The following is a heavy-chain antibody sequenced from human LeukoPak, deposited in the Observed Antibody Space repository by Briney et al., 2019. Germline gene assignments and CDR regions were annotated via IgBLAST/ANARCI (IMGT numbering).Heavy chain of an antibody. Sequence: GSSVKVSCKASGGTFSSYAISWVRQAPGQGLEWMGGIIPTFGTANYAQKFQGRVTITTDESTSTAYMELSSLRSEDTAVYYCASLRGDIVFDPWGQGTLVTVSS. V-gene: IGHV1-69*05. CDR3: ASLRGDIVFDP. CDR2: IIPTFGTA. D-gene: IGHD2-15*01. CDR1: GGTFSSYA. J-gene: IGHJ5*02.